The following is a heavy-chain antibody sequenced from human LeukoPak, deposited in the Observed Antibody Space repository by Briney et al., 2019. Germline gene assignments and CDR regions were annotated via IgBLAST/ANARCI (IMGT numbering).Heavy chain of an antibody. CDR2: ISSSGSTI. V-gene: IGHV3-48*04. D-gene: IGHD1-7*01. J-gene: IGHJ4*02. Sequence: GGSLRLSCAASGFSFSNYWMSWVRQAPGKGLERVSYISSSGSTIYYADSVKGRFTISRDNAKNSLYLQMNSLRAEDTAVYYCARGGGELQCFDYWGQGTLVTVSS. CDR1: GFSFSNYW. CDR3: ARGGGELQCFDY.